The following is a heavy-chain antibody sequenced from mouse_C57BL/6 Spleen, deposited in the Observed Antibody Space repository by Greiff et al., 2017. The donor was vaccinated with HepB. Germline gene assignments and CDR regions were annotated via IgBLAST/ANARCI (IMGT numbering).Heavy chain of an antibody. CDR3: ARQLRLYAMDY. CDR2: ITPSTGGT. D-gene: IGHD3-2*02. V-gene: IGHV1-42*01. CDR1: GYSFTGYY. J-gene: IGHJ4*01. Sequence: EVQLQQSGPELVKPGASVKISCKASGYSFTGYYMNWVKQSPEKSLEWIGEITPSTGGTTYNQKFKAKATLTVDKSYSTAYMQLKSLTSEDSAGYCCARQLRLYAMDYWGQGTTVTVSS.